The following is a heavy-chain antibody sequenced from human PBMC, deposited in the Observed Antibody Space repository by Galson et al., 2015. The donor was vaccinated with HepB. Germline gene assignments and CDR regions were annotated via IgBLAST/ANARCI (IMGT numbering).Heavy chain of an antibody. D-gene: IGHD6-19*01. V-gene: IGHV3-7*03. CDR3: ARSSGWTSDY. Sequence: SLRLSCAASGFTFSSRWMTWVRQAPGKGLEWVANIGKDGSEKNYVDSVKGRFTISRDNAKSALYLQMNSLRVEDTAVYYCARSSGWTSDYWGQGTLVTVSS. CDR2: IGKDGSEK. CDR1: GFTFSSRW. J-gene: IGHJ4*02.